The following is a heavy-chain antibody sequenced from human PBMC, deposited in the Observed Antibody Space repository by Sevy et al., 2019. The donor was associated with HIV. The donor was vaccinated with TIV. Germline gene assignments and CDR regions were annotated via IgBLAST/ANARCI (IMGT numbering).Heavy chain of an antibody. Sequence: SETLSLTCNVSGDSISSSSHYWGWVRQPPGKGLEWIGSIYYSGSTYYNPSLKSRVTIFKDTSKNQFSLNLNSVTVADTAIYYCARQSKAAPLHWYFDLWGRGTLVTVSS. V-gene: IGHV4-39*01. D-gene: IGHD6-13*01. CDR2: IYYSGST. J-gene: IGHJ2*01. CDR1: GDSISSSSHY. CDR3: ARQSKAAPLHWYFDL.